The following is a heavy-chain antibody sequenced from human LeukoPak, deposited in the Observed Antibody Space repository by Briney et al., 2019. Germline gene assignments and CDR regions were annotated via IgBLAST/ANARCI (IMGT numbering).Heavy chain of an antibody. Sequence: ASPKVYCQASGYTFTSYYMHRVLQAPGQGLESMVIINPSGGSTSYAQKFQGRVTMTRDTSTSTVYMELSSLGSEATAVYYCGRGMIVVVMHRYYYGMDVWGQGTTVTVSS. CDR3: GRGMIVVVMHRYYYGMDV. CDR2: INPSGGST. CDR1: GYTFTSYY. J-gene: IGHJ6*02. D-gene: IGHD3-22*01. V-gene: IGHV1-46*01.